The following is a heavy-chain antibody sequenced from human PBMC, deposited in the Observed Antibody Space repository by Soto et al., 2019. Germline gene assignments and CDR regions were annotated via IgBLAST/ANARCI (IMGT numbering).Heavy chain of an antibody. D-gene: IGHD3-10*01. Sequence: ASVKVSCKASGYTFTGYYMHWVRQAPGQGLEWMGWINPNSGGTNYAQKFQGWVTMTRDTSISTAYMELSRRRSDDTAVVYCACRGVLGGGAFDIWGQGTMVTVSS. J-gene: IGHJ3*02. V-gene: IGHV1-2*04. CDR3: ACRGVLGGGAFDI. CDR1: GYTFTGYY. CDR2: INPNSGGT.